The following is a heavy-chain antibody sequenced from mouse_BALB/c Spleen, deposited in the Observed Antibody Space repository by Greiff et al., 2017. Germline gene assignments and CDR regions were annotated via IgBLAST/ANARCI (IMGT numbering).Heavy chain of an antibody. CDR1: GFDFSRYW. CDR2: INPDSSTI. Sequence: EVKLLESGGGLVQPGGSLKLSCAASGFDFSRYWMSWVRQAPGKGLEWIGEINPDSSTINYTPSLKDKFIISRDNAKNTLYLQMSKVRSEDTALYYCARQRGNYVKAMDYWGQGTSVTVSS. V-gene: IGHV4-1*02. J-gene: IGHJ4*01. D-gene: IGHD2-1*01. CDR3: ARQRGNYVKAMDY.